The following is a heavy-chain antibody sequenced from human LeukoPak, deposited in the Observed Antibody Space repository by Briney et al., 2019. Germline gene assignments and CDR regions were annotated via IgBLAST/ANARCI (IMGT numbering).Heavy chain of an antibody. CDR1: GGSFSGYY. CDR2: INHSGST. CDR3: ARGKIAARPSDY. V-gene: IGHV4-34*01. J-gene: IGHJ4*02. Sequence: SETLSLTCAVYGGSFSGYYWSWIRQPPGKGLEWIGEINHSGSTNYNPSLKSRVTISVDTSKNQFSLKLSSVTAADTAVYYCARGKIAARPSDYWGQGTLVTVSS. D-gene: IGHD6-6*01.